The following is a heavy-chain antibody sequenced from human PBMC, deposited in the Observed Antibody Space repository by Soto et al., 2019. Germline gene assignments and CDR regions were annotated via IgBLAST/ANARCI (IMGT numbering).Heavy chain of an antibody. Sequence: SETLSLTCAVYGGSFSGYYWSWIRQPPGKGLEWIGEVNHSGSTNYNPSIKSRVTISVDTSKNQFSLKLSSVTAADTAVYFCARDLGLWFGESYYYYGMDVWGQGTTVTVSS. CDR3: ARDLGLWFGESYYYYGMDV. V-gene: IGHV4-34*01. CDR1: GGSFSGYY. CDR2: VNHSGST. D-gene: IGHD3-10*01. J-gene: IGHJ6*02.